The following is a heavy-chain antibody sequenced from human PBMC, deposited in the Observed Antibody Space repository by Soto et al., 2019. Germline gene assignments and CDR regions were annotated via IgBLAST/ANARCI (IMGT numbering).Heavy chain of an antibody. D-gene: IGHD2-21*02. J-gene: IGHJ6*02. CDR3: ARVLWGYCGTDCYPLDV. CDR2: MYNTGST. CDR1: GGSISRYY. Sequence: QVQLQESGPGLVKPSETLSLTCTVSGGSISRYYWSWIRQSPGKGLEWIGYMYNTGSTVYNPPFKSRVTISVDTSKNQLSLKLNSVTAADTAVYYCARVLWGYCGTDCYPLDVWGQGTTVTVSS. V-gene: IGHV4-59*01.